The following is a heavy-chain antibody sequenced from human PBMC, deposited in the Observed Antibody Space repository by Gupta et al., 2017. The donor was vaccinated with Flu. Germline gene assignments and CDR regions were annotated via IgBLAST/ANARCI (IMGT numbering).Heavy chain of an antibody. CDR1: GFTFSDSH. Sequence: EVQLVESGGGLVQPGGSLRLTCVISGFTFSDSHMNWIRQAPGKGLEWISYSGSGGNTDYADSVRGRVTISRDNDRDSLFLQMNSLRDEDTALYYCARDLKWACSFWGQGALVTVSS. CDR2: SGSGGNT. V-gene: IGHV3-48*02. CDR3: ARDLKWACSF. J-gene: IGHJ4*02. D-gene: IGHD1-26*01.